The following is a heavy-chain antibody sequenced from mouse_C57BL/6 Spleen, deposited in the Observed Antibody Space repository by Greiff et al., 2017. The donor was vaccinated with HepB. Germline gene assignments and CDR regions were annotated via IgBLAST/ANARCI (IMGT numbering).Heavy chain of an antibody. CDR2: ITYDGSN. J-gene: IGHJ2*01. Sequence: VQLKESGPGLVKPSQSLSLTCSVTGYSITSGYYWNWIRQFPGNKLEWMGYITYDGSNNYNPSLKNRISITRDTEKNQFFLKLNSVTTEDTATYYCARVLRYFDYGGQGTTLTVSS. D-gene: IGHD1-1*01. CDR3: ARVLRYFDY. CDR1: GYSITSGYY. V-gene: IGHV3-6*01.